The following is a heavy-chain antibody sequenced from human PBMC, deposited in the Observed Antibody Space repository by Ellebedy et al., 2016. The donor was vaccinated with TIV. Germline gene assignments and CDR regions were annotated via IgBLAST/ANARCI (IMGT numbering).Heavy chain of an antibody. CDR3: VRDGHSGGNFAS. V-gene: IGHV3-48*04. Sequence: PGGSLRLSCAGSGFSFSTYNMDWVRQAPGKGLEWVSYITSTSSTLFYADSVKGRFTISRDNTKNSLYLQMNSLRAEDTAVYYCVRDGHSGGNFASWGRGTLVTVSS. J-gene: IGHJ4*02. CDR2: ITSTSSTL. CDR1: GFSFSTYN. D-gene: IGHD4-23*01.